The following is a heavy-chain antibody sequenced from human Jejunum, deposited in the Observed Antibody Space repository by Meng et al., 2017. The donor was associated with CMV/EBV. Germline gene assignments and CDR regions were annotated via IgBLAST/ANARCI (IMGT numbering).Heavy chain of an antibody. J-gene: IGHJ5*02. CDR2: IFSDGSNK. CDR3: AKDRGKNCFDP. D-gene: IGHD3-10*01. V-gene: IGHV3-30*02. Sequence: VQLVESGGGVVQLGGSRGLSCAKSGLTLSSHGMHWVRQAPGKGLEWVAFIFSDGSNKYSADSVKGRFTISRDDSKNTLYLQMNSLRAEDTAMYYCAKDRGKNCFDPWGQGNLVTVSS. CDR1: GLTLSSHG.